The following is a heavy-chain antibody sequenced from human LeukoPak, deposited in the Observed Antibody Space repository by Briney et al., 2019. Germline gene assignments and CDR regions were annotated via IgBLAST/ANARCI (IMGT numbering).Heavy chain of an antibody. Sequence: ASVKVSCKVSGYTLTELPMHWVRQAPGKGLEWMGGFDPEDGETIYAQKFQGRVTMTEDTSTDTAYMELRSLRSDDTAVYYCARTMAEHAFEIWGQGTMVTVSS. CDR3: ARTMAEHAFEI. CDR2: FDPEDGET. D-gene: IGHD3-10*01. CDR1: GYTLTELP. J-gene: IGHJ3*02. V-gene: IGHV1-24*01.